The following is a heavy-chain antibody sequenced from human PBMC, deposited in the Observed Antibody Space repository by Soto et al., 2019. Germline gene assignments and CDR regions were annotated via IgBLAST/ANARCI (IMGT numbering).Heavy chain of an antibody. CDR3: VKGFWGDY. V-gene: IGHV3-23*01. D-gene: IGHD3-16*01. CDR2: VSGGGIT. J-gene: IGHJ4*02. Sequence: PGGSLRLSCAASGFSFSSFAMNWVRQAPGKGLEWVSGVSGGGITSYADSEKGRFTISRDKSRNTLYLQMNSLRVEDTAVYYCVKGFWGDYWGQGTLVTVSS. CDR1: GFSFSSFA.